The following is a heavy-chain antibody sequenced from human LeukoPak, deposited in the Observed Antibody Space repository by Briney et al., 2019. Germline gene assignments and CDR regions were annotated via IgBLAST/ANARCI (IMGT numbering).Heavy chain of an antibody. J-gene: IGHJ6*02. D-gene: IGHD3-22*01. CDR2: IYYSGST. CDR3: ARSYDSRGYYYYGMDV. Sequence: PSETLSLTCTASGGSISTYYWSWIRQPPGKGLEWIGYIYYSGSTNYNPSLKSRVTISLDTSKNQFSLRLSSVTAADTAVYYCARSYDSRGYYYYGMDVWGQGTTVTVSS. V-gene: IGHV4-59*01. CDR1: GGSISTYY.